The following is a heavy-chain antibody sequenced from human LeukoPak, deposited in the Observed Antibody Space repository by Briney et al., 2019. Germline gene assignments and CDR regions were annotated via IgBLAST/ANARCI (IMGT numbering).Heavy chain of an antibody. V-gene: IGHV3-7*04. CDR1: GFTFSSYA. D-gene: IGHD4/OR15-4a*01. CDR3: SRGLLIDY. Sequence: GGSLRLSCAASGFTFSSYAMHWVRQAPGKGLEWVANIKQDGSEKYYVDSVRGRFTISRDNAKNSLYLQMNSLRAEDTAVYYCSRGLLIDYWGQGTLVTVSS. J-gene: IGHJ4*02. CDR2: IKQDGSEK.